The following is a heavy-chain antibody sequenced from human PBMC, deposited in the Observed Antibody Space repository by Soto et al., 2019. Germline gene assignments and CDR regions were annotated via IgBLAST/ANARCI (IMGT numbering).Heavy chain of an antibody. J-gene: IGHJ3*02. V-gene: IGHV6-1*01. D-gene: IGHD6-6*01. CDR3: SWSYSSSSLYAFDI. CDR2: TYYRSKWYN. Sequence: QTLSLTCAISGDSVSSNSAAWNWIRQSPSRGLEWLGRTYYRSKWYNDYAVSVKSRITINPDTSKNQFSLQLNSVTPEDTAVYYCSWSYSSSSLYAFDIWGQGTMVTVSS. CDR1: GDSVSSNSAA.